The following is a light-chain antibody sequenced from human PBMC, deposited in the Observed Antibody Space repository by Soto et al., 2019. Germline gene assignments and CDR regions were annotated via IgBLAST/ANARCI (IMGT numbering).Light chain of an antibody. J-gene: IGKJ2*01. CDR2: RAS. CDR3: QQYNIWPPLYT. CDR1: QTVSDN. V-gene: IGKV3-15*01. Sequence: EIVLTQSPAILSASPGERATLSCRASQTVSDNLAWYQQKPGQSPTLLICRASTRATDIPDRFSASGSGTEFTLTIISLQSEDFAVYYCQQYNIWPPLYTFGQGTKVDI.